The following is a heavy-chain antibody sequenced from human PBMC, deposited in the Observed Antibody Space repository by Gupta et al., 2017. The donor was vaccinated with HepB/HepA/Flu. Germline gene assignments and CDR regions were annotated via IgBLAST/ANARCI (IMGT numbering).Heavy chain of an antibody. V-gene: IGHV4-34*01. CDR3: ARGGRDFWSGYYTRSFDY. J-gene: IGHJ4*02. Sequence: QVQLQQWGAGLLKPSETLSLTCAVYGGSFSGYYWSWIRQPPGKGLEWIGEINHSGSTNYNPSLKSRVTISVDTSKNQFSLKLSSVTAADTAVYYCARGGRDFWSGYYTRSFDYWGQGTLVTVSS. D-gene: IGHD3-3*01. CDR1: GGSFSGYY. CDR2: INHSGST.